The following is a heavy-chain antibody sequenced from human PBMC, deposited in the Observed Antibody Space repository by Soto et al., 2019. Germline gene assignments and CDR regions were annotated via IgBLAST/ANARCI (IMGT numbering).Heavy chain of an antibody. CDR2: IWYDGSNK. CDR3: AIIEYSSSGGALAV. J-gene: IGHJ6*02. Sequence: QVQLVESGGGVVQPGRSLRLSCAASGFTFSSYGMHWVRQAPGKGLEWVAVIWYDGSNKYYADSVKGRFTISRDNSKNTLYLQMNSLRAEGTAVYYCAIIEYSSSGGALAVWGQGTTVTVSS. CDR1: GFTFSSYG. D-gene: IGHD6-6*01. V-gene: IGHV3-33*01.